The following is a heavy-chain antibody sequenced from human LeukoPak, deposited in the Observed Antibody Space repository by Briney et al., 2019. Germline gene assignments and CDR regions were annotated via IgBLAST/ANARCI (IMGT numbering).Heavy chain of an antibody. Sequence: GGSLRLSCAASGFTFSSYVMSWVRQAPGKGLEWVSAISASGDGTYYADSVKGRFTMSRDNSKNTLYLQMNSLRADDTAVSYCAKSPGGAAGNRVFDYWGQGALVTVSS. CDR1: GFTFSSYV. V-gene: IGHV3-23*01. J-gene: IGHJ4*02. CDR3: AKSPGGAAGNRVFDY. CDR2: ISASGDGT. D-gene: IGHD6-13*01.